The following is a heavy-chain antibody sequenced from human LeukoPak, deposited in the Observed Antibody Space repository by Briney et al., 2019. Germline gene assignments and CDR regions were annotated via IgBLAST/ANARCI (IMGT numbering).Heavy chain of an antibody. CDR2: ISSSSSSI. V-gene: IGHV3-21*01. J-gene: IGHJ4*02. CDR3: ARDGVYCSSTNCYFDY. CDR1: GLTLSTER. Sequence: GGSLRLSCVASGLTLSTERMNWVRQAPGKGLEWVSSISSSSSSIYYADSVKGRFTISRDNAKNSLYLQMNSLRAEDTAVYYCARDGVYCSSTNCYFDYWGQGTLATVSS. D-gene: IGHD2-2*01.